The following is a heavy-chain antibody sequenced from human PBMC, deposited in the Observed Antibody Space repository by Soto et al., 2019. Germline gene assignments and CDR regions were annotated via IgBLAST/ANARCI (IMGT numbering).Heavy chain of an antibody. CDR1: GYTFTSYG. CDR2: ISACNGDT. Sequence: QVQLVQSGTEVKKPGASVNVSCKAFGYTFTSYGFSWVRQVPGQGLEWLGWISACNGDTQYAQTMKGRLTVTTDTSTTTVHMELRSMTPDDTAVYYCAPEAGWQRTVPYEWGQGTLVTIS. V-gene: IGHV1-18*04. CDR3: APEAGWQRTVPYE. D-gene: IGHD6-25*01. J-gene: IGHJ4*02.